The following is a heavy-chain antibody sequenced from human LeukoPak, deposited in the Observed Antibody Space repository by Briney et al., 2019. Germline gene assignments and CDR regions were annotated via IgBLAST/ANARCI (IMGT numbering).Heavy chain of an antibody. D-gene: IGHD6-19*01. CDR2: INHSGST. V-gene: IGHV4-34*01. Sequence: SETLSLTCAVYVGSFSGYYWRWIRQPLWKGLEWIGEINHSGSTNYNPSLKSRVTISVDTSKNQFSLKLSSVTAADTAVYYCARTAVAVNDYWGQGTLVTVSS. J-gene: IGHJ4*02. CDR1: VGSFSGYY. CDR3: ARTAVAVNDY.